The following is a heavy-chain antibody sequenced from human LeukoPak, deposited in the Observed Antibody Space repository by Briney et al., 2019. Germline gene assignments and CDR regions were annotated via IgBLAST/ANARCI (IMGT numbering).Heavy chain of an antibody. CDR3: ARALYNRGWYPDYFDS. Sequence: GGSLRLSCAASGFTFNNYWMSWVRQAPGKGLKWLANIKRDGSDKYYVGSVEGRFTISRDNAKNSLYLQMSSLRAEDTAMYYCARALYNRGWYPDYFDSWGQGTLVTVSS. D-gene: IGHD6-19*01. J-gene: IGHJ4*02. CDR2: IKRDGSDK. V-gene: IGHV3-7*01. CDR1: GFTFNNYW.